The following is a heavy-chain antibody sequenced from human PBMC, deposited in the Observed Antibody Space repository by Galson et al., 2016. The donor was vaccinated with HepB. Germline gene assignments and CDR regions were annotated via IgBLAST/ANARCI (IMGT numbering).Heavy chain of an antibody. CDR2: INDSGVT. Sequence: SETLSLTCLVRGGTFNNYFWTWIRQTPGKGLEWIGEINDSGVTKYNPSLRSRVTLSKDTSKNQFSLNLTSLTVADAAMYYCARAPYSSRLYKYFHYWGQGTLVTVSS. V-gene: IGHV4-34*01. CDR3: ARAPYSSRLYKYFHY. D-gene: IGHD4-11*01. CDR1: GGTFNNYF. J-gene: IGHJ1*01.